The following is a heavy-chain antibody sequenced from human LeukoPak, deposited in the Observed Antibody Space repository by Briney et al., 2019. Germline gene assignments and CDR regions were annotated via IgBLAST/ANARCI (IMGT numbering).Heavy chain of an antibody. D-gene: IGHD3-10*01. CDR3: AKATYYYGSGSYYYYFDY. V-gene: IGHV3-9*01. J-gene: IGHJ4*02. Sequence: GGSLRLSCAASGFTFDDYAMHWVRQAPGKGLEWVSGISWNGGSIGYADSVKGRFTISRDNAKNSLYLQMNSLRAEDTALYYCAKATYYYGSGSYYYYFDYWGQGTLVTVSS. CDR2: ISWNGGSI. CDR1: GFTFDDYA.